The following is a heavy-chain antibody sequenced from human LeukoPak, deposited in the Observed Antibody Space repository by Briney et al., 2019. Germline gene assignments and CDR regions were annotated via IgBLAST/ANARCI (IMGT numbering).Heavy chain of an antibody. CDR1: GYTFSSYS. J-gene: IGHJ4*02. CDR2: INHSGST. V-gene: IGHV4-34*01. CDR3: ARANPGDIVVVPALDY. Sequence: GSLRLSCAAAGYTFSSYSMNWVREAPGKGLEWIGEINHSGSTNYNPSLKSRVTISVDTSKNQFSLKLSSVTAADTAVYYCARANPGDIVVVPALDYWGQGTLVTVSS. D-gene: IGHD2-2*01.